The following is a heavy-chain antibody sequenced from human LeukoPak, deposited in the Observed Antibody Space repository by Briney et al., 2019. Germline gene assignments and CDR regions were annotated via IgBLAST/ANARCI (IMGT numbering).Heavy chain of an antibody. V-gene: IGHV3-23*01. J-gene: IGHJ5*02. Sequence: GGSLRLSCAASGFTVSSNYMSWVRQAPGKGLEWVSAISGSGGSTYYADSVKGRFTISRDNSKNTLYLQMNSLRAEDTAVYYCAKMLWFGEYNWFDPWGQGTLVTVSS. D-gene: IGHD3-10*01. CDR1: GFTVSSNY. CDR2: ISGSGGST. CDR3: AKMLWFGEYNWFDP.